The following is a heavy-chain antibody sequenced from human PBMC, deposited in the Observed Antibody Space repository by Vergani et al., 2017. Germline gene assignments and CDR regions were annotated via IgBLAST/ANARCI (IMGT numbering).Heavy chain of an antibody. CDR1: GFTFSSYA. J-gene: IGHJ6*02. V-gene: IGHV3-23*01. CDR3: AKDAVAYYYESSGYYSYYYYYGMDV. CDR2: ISGSGGST. Sequence: EVQLLESGGGLVQPGGSLRLSCAASGFTFSSYAMSWVRQAPGKGLEWVSAISGSGGSTYYADSVKGRFTISRDNSKNTLYLQMNSLRAEDTAVYYCAKDAVAYYYESSGYYSYYYYYGMDVWGQGTTVTVSS. D-gene: IGHD3-22*01.